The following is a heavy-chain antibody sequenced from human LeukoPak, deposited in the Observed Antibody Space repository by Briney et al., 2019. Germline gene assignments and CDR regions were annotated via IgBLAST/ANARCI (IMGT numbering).Heavy chain of an antibody. J-gene: IGHJ6*03. D-gene: IGHD2-2*01. Sequence: GGSLRLSCAASGFTFRSYAMSWVRQAPGKGLEWVSAIVGGGTTFYADSVKGRFTISRDNSKNTLYLQMNSLRAEDTAVYYCAKASVSGSSTSRYYYYYYMDVWGKGTTVTVSS. V-gene: IGHV3-23*01. CDR3: AKASVSGSSTSRYYYYYYMDV. CDR1: GFTFRSYA. CDR2: IVGGGTT.